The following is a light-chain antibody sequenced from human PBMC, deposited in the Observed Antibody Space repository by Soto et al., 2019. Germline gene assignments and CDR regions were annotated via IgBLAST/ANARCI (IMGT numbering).Light chain of an antibody. J-gene: IGKJ4*01. V-gene: IGKV1-12*01. Sequence: DIQMTQSPSSVSASVGDRVTITCRASQGLSSRLAWYQQKPGKAPNLLIYAASSLQSGVPSRFSGSGSETDFPLTIGILQPEDFATYYCQQSHSFPLTFGGGTKVEIK. CDR2: AAS. CDR1: QGLSSR. CDR3: QQSHSFPLT.